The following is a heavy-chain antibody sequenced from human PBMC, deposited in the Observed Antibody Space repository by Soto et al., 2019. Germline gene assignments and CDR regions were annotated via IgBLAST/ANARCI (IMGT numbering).Heavy chain of an antibody. CDR1: GYTFTRYS. V-gene: IGHV1-18*04. CDR2: ISNYNGDT. CDR3: ARGDSTGSPTGWFDP. D-gene: IGHD6-19*01. J-gene: IGHJ5*02. Sequence: QVQLVQSGAEVRKPGASVQVSCKASGYTFTRYSINWVRQAPGQGLEWVGWISNYNGDTKYAEKFQGRVTLTTDTFTTTSYMDLRSLTSADTAMYFCARGDSTGSPTGWFDPWGPGTLVTVLS.